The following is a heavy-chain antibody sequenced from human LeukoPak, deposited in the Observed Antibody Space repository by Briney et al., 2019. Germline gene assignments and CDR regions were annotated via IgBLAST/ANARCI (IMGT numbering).Heavy chain of an antibody. CDR1: GFTFSSYA. D-gene: IGHD1-26*01. J-gene: IGHJ5*02. V-gene: IGHV3-23*01. CDR3: AKSPGREDDP. Sequence: GGSLRLSCAASGFTFSSYAMSWVRQAPGKGLEWLSAISGSGGRTDYADSVKGRFTISRDNSKNTVNLQMNSLRVEDTAVYYCAKSPGREDDPWGQGTLVTVSS. CDR2: ISGSGGRT.